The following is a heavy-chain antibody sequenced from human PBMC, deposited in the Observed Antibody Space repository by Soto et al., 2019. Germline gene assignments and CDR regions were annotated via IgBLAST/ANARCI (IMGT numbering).Heavy chain of an antibody. Sequence: APVKVSCQASGYTFTGYFIHWLRQAPEQGPEWMGEIGPESGATRYAQKFQGRVTMTMDTSITTVYMELNNLRPDDTAVYYCGRGRSGQIVVFYWGQGTPVTVSS. CDR1: GYTFTGYF. CDR3: GRGRSGQIVVFY. CDR2: IGPESGAT. J-gene: IGHJ4*02. D-gene: IGHD1-26*01. V-gene: IGHV1-2*02.